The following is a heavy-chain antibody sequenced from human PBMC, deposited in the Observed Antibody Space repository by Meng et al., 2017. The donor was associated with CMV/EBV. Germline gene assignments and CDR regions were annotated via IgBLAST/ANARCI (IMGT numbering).Heavy chain of an antibody. D-gene: IGHD3-10*01. V-gene: IGHV3-7*01. CDR1: GFTFSSYW. Sequence: GESLKISCAASGFTFSSYWMSWVRQAPGKGLEWVANIKQDGSEKYYVDSVKGRFTISRDNAKNSLYLQMNSLRAEDTAVYYCARDGDGSGRYVGMDVWGQGTTVTVSS. CDR3: ARDGDGSGRYVGMDV. J-gene: IGHJ6*02. CDR2: IKQDGSEK.